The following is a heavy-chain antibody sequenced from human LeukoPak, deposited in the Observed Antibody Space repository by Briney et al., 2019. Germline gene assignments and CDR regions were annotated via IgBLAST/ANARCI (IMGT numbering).Heavy chain of an antibody. CDR3: ARVVRRRDIVVVPAAISPSYENWFDP. CDR1: GYTFTGYY. V-gene: IGHV1-2*02. Sequence: ASVKVSCKASGYTFTGYYMHWVRQAPGQGLEWMGWINPNTGGTNFAPKFHGRVSMTRDTSLSTAYMELSSLRSDDTAVYYCARVVRRRDIVVVPAAISPSYENWFDPWGQGTLVTVSS. J-gene: IGHJ5*02. CDR2: INPNTGGT. D-gene: IGHD2-2*02.